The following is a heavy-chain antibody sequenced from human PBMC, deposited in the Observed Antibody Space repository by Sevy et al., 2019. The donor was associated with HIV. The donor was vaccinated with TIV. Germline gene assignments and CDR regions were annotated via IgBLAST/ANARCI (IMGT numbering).Heavy chain of an antibody. CDR1: GFTFSTYT. V-gene: IGHV3-48*01. D-gene: IGHD3-22*01. CDR3: AREGGYSDKGMDV. J-gene: IGHJ6*02. CDR2: IGSTGSTI. Sequence: GESLKISCASSGFTFSTYTMNWVRQAPGKGLEWVSNIGSTGSTIYYAASVKGRFTISRDNVKKSVYLQMNSLRAEDTAVYYCAREGGYSDKGMDVWGQGTTVTVSS.